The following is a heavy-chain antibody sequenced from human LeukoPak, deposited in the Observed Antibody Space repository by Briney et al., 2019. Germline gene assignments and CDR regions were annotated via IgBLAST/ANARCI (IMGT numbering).Heavy chain of an antibody. D-gene: IGHD4-17*01. J-gene: IGHJ4*02. V-gene: IGHV1-2*02. CDR2: INPNSGGT. CDR1: GYTFTGYY. CDR3: ARQMTDGDLFDF. Sequence: ASVKVSCKASGYTFTGYYMHWVRQAPGQGLEWMGWINPNSGGTNYAQKFQGRVTMTRDTSISTAYLQCSGLKASDTAMYYCARQMTDGDLFDFWGQGTLVAVSS.